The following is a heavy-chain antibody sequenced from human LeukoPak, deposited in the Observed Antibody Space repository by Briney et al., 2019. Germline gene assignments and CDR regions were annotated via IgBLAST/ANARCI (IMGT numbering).Heavy chain of an antibody. Sequence: SETLSLTRTVSGGSISSYYWSWTRQPRGKGLEWLGYIYYSGSTNYNPSLKSRVTISVDTSKNQFSLKLSSVTAADTAVYYCARLYSSSLGRVFDYWGQGTPVTVSS. CDR2: IYYSGST. D-gene: IGHD6-13*01. J-gene: IGHJ4*02. CDR1: GGSISSYY. CDR3: ARLYSSSLGRVFDY. V-gene: IGHV4-59*01.